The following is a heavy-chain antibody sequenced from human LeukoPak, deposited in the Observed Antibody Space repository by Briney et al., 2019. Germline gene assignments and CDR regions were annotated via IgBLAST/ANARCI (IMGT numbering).Heavy chain of an antibody. Sequence: GGSLRLSCAASGFTFSSYAMNWVRQAPGKGLEWVSGTGSTGVSTFYADSVKGRFTISRDNSKNTLYLQMNSLRADDMAIYYCATTTRGFRDLSRPFYFDYWGQGSLVTVSS. J-gene: IGHJ4*02. CDR2: TGSTGVST. D-gene: IGHD3-16*02. CDR3: ATTTRGFRDLSRPFYFDY. V-gene: IGHV3-23*01. CDR1: GFTFSSYA.